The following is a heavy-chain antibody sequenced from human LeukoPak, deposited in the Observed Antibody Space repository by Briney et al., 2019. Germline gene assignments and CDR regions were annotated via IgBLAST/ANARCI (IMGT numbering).Heavy chain of an antibody. CDR2: ISSSGSTI. J-gene: IGHJ5*02. CDR1: GFTFSDYY. D-gene: IGHD3-9*01. V-gene: IGHV3-11*01. CDR3: ASTDFDWLEGRWFDP. Sequence: GGSLRLSCAASGFTFSDYYMSWIRQAPGKGLEWVSYISSSGSTIYYADSVKGRFTISRDNAKNSLYLQMNSLRAEDTAVYYCASTDFDWLEGRWFDPWGQGTLVTVSS.